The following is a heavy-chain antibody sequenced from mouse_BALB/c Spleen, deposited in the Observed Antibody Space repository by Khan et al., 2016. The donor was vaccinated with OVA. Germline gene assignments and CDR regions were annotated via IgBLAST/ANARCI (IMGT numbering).Heavy chain of an antibody. D-gene: IGHD1-2*01. CDR3: AYSLLLSAMDY. V-gene: IGHV14-3*02. CDR2: IDPANGNT. Sequence: VQLQQSGAELMKPGASVKLSCTVSGFNIKDTYMHWVKQRPEQGLEWIGRIDPANGNTKYDPKFQCKATITADTSSNTAYLQLSSLTSEDTAVYYCAYSLLLSAMDYWGQGTSVTVSS. J-gene: IGHJ4*01. CDR1: GFNIKDTY.